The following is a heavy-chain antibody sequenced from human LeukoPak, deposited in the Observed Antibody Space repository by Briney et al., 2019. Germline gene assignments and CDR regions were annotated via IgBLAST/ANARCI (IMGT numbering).Heavy chain of an antibody. Sequence: PGGSLSISCAASGFTFTTYWMGWVRQAPGKGLEWVSGISWNSGSIGYADSGKGRFTISRDNAKNSLYLQMNSLRAEDTALYYCAKDLALGIAAAVGAFDIWGQGTMVTVSS. CDR3: AKDLALGIAAAVGAFDI. CDR2: ISWNSGSI. D-gene: IGHD6-13*01. J-gene: IGHJ3*02. CDR1: GFTFTTYW. V-gene: IGHV3-9*01.